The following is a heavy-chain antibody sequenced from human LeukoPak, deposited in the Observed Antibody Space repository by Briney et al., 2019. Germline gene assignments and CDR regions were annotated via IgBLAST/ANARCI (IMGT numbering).Heavy chain of an antibody. CDR3: ARNGYVTAPNYYYGMDV. D-gene: IGHD5-12*01. J-gene: IGHJ6*02. V-gene: IGHV3-30-3*01. Sequence: GGSLRLSCAASGFTFSSYAMSWVRQAPGKGLEWVAVISYDGSNKYYADSVKGRFTISRDNSKNTLYLQMNSLRAEDTAVCYCARNGYVTAPNYYYGMDVWGQGTTVTVSS. CDR1: GFTFSSYA. CDR2: ISYDGSNK.